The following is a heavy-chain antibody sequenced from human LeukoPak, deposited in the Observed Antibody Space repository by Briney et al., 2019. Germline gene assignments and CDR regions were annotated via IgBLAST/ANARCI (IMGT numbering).Heavy chain of an antibody. CDR1: GFTFDDYA. V-gene: IGHV3-9*01. J-gene: IGHJ4*02. CDR2: ISWNSGSI. CDR3: AKEESTGIDY. Sequence: PGRSLRLSCAASGFTFDDYAMHWVRQAPGKGLEWFSGISWNSGSIGYADSVKGRFTISRDNAKNSLYLQMNSLRAEDTALYYCAKEESTGIDYWGQGTLVTVSS. D-gene: IGHD1-14*01.